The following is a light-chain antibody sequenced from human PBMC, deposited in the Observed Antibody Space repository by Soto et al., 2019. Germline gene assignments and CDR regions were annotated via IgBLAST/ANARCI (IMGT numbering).Light chain of an antibody. V-gene: IGLV2-23*01. CDR1: SNDVGTYNL. J-gene: IGLJ1*01. CDR3: CSYAGSSTYV. CDR2: END. Sequence: QSALTQPASVSGSPGQSITISCTGTSNDVGTYNLVSWYQQRPGKGPTLMIFENDQRPSGVSFRFSGSKSGNTASLTISGRQAEDEADYYCCSYAGSSTYVFGTGTKLTVL.